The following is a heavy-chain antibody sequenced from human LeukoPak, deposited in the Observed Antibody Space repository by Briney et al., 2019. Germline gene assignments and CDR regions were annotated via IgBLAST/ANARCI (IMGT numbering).Heavy chain of an antibody. D-gene: IGHD3-10*01. CDR2: ISSSSSYI. J-gene: IGHJ4*02. CDR1: GFTFSNYS. V-gene: IGHV3-21*01. Sequence: GGSLRLSCAASGFTFSNYSMNWVRQAPGKGLEWVSSISSSSSYIYYADSVKGRFTISRDNAKNSLYLQMNSLRAEDTAVYYCARDRVPHYFDYWGQGTLVTVSS. CDR3: ARDRVPHYFDY.